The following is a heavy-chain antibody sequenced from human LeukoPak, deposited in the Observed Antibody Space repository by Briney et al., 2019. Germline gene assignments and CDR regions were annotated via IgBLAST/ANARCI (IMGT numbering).Heavy chain of an antibody. V-gene: IGHV3-23*01. D-gene: IGHD3-22*01. CDR3: AKFLEITMIVVVTNPFDY. CDR1: GFTFSSYN. Sequence: PGGSLRLSCAASGFTFSSYNMNWVRQAPGKGLEWVSAISGSGGSTYYADSVKGRFTISRDNSKNTLYLQMNSLRAEDTAVYYCAKFLEITMIVVVTNPFDYWGQGTLVTVSS. J-gene: IGHJ4*02. CDR2: ISGSGGST.